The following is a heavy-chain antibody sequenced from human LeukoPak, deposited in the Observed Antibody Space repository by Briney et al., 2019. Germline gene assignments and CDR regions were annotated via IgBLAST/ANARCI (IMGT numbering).Heavy chain of an antibody. V-gene: IGHV3-23*01. CDR2: ISGSGGST. D-gene: IGHD2-2*01. J-gene: IGHJ5*02. Sequence: GGSLRLSCAASGFTFSSYAMSWVRQAPGKGLERVSAISGSGGSTYYADSVKGRFTISRDNSKNTLYLQMNSLRAEDTAVYYCAKGGYCSSTSCYPGWFDPWGQGTLVTVSS. CDR3: AKGGYCSSTSCYPGWFDP. CDR1: GFTFSSYA.